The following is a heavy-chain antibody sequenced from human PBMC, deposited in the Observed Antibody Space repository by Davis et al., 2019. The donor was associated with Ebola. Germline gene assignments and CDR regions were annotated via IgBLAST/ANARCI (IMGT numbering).Heavy chain of an antibody. CDR2: INPSGNT. J-gene: IGHJ6*01. D-gene: IGHD3-10*01. CDR3: ARDRVTMVQGVMYYYYGMDV. CDR1: GVSFSGYY. V-gene: IGHV4-34*01. Sequence: SETLSLTCAVYGVSFSGYYCSWIRQPPGKGLEWIGEINPSGNTNYYPSLKSRVTISVDTSRNQFPLKLSSVTAADTAVYYCARDRVTMVQGVMYYYYGMDVWGQGTTVTVSS.